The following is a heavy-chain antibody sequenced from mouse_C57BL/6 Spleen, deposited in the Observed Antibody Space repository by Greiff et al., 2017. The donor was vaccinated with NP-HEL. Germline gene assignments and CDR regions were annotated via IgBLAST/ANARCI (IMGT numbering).Heavy chain of an antibody. J-gene: IGHJ1*03. V-gene: IGHV1-72*01. D-gene: IGHD2-3*01. CDR3: AREGIYDYGNFDV. Sequence: QVQLKQPGAELVKPGASVKLSCKASGYTFTSYWMHWVKQRPGRGLEWIGRIDPNSGGTKYNEKFKSKATLTVDKPSSTAYMQLSSLTSEDSAVEYCAREGIYDYGNFDVWGTGTTVTVSS. CDR2: IDPNSGGT. CDR1: GYTFTSYW.